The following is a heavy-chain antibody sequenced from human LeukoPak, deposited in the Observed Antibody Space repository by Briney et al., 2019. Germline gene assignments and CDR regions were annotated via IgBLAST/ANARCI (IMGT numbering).Heavy chain of an antibody. Sequence: PGGSLRLSCAAPGFTFSSYWMSWVRQAPGKGLEWVANIKQDGSEKYYVDSVKGRFTISRDNAKNSLYLQMNSLRAEDTAVYYCARDSSGGWYHYYFDYWGQGTLVTVSS. CDR1: GFTFSSYW. D-gene: IGHD6-19*01. J-gene: IGHJ4*02. CDR2: IKQDGSEK. V-gene: IGHV3-7*01. CDR3: ARDSSGGWYHYYFDY.